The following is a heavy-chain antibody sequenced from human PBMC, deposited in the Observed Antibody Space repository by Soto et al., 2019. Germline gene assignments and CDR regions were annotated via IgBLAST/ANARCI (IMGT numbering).Heavy chain of an antibody. CDR2: IHNTGNT. J-gene: IGHJ6*02. CDR1: GGSVDSGTYH. CDR3: ARDYRVPEIFGVVINYAMDV. Sequence: QVHLQESGPGLVRPSETLSLTCTASGGSVDSGTYHWTWVRQPPGKRLEWIGYIHNTGNTNYNPPLTSRVTISLDKAKNQFSLRLSSETAADSAVSHCARDYRVPEIFGVVINYAMDVWGQGTTVSVSS. D-gene: IGHD3-3*01. V-gene: IGHV4-61*01.